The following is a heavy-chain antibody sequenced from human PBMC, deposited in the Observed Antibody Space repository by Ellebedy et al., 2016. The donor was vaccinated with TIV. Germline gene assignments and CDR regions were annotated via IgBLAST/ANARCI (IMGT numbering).Heavy chain of an antibody. CDR2: TYYRSKWFS. D-gene: IGHD5/OR15-5a*01. V-gene: IGHV6-1*01. CDR1: GDTVSSLTAT. Sequence: LQTLSLTCDISGDTVSSLTATWTWIRQSPSRGLEWLGRTYYRSKWFSDYGVSVKGRATINPDPSKNQFSLQLNSVTPEDTAVYYCAREREIVSTITYFFDFWGQGTPVTVSS. CDR3: AREREIVSTITYFFDF. J-gene: IGHJ4*02.